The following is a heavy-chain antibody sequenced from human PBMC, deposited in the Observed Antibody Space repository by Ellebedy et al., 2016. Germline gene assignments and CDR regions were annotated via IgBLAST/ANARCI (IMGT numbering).Heavy chain of an antibody. D-gene: IGHD3-10*01. CDR3: ARGQPNTMVRGVLGDY. CDR2: INHSGAT. CDR1: GGSFSLYY. J-gene: IGHJ4*02. V-gene: IGHV4-34*01. Sequence: SETLSLTXGVYGGSFSLYYWTWIRQPPGKGLEWIGEINHSGATNYNPSLRSRVTMSVDTSKSQFSLNLSSVTAADTAVYYCARGQPNTMVRGVLGDYWGQGTLVTVSS.